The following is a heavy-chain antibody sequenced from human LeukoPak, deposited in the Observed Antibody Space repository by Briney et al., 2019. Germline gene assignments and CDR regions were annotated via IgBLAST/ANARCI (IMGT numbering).Heavy chain of an antibody. CDR3: ARDRIDSSSWYATGY. Sequence: GGSLRLSCAASGFTFSSYSMNWVRQAPGKGLEWVSSISSSSSYIYYADSVKGRFTISRDNAKNSLYLQMSSLRAEDTAVYYCARDRIDSSSWYATGYWGQGTLVTVSS. V-gene: IGHV3-21*01. J-gene: IGHJ4*02. D-gene: IGHD6-13*01. CDR2: ISSSSSYI. CDR1: GFTFSSYS.